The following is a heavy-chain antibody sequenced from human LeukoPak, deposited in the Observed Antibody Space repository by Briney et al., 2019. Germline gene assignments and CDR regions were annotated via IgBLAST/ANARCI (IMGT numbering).Heavy chain of an antibody. CDR2: IYSGGST. V-gene: IGHV3-53*01. CDR1: GFTVSSNY. CDR3: GREEGEDRDY. Sequence: GGSLRLSCAASGFTVSSNYMSWVRQAPGKGLEWVSVIYSGGSTYYADSVKGRFTISRDNSKNTLYLQMNSLRAEDTAVYYCGREEGEDRDYWGREPWSPSPQ. D-gene: IGHD2-21*01. J-gene: IGHJ4*02.